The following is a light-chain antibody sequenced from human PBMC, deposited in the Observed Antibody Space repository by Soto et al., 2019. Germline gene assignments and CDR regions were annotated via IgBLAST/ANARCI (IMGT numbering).Light chain of an antibody. CDR2: EDS. Sequence: QSVLTQPTSVSAAPGQRITISCSGGRSNLVKNFVSWYQQLPKTAPKLLIYEDSKRPSGIPDRFSGSKSGTSATLGITGRKTGDEADYYCGSWDSSLRDVVFGEGTKLTVL. CDR1: RSNLVKNF. CDR3: GSWDSSLRDVV. J-gene: IGLJ3*02. V-gene: IGLV1-51*02.